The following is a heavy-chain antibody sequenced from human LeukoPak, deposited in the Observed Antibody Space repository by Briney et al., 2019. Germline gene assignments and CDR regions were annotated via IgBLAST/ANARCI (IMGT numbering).Heavy chain of an antibody. J-gene: IGHJ4*02. Sequence: SETLSLTCAVSGGSITNNYWGWVRQPPGKGLEWIGEIYHTGSTNYNPSLKSRVTISVDKSKNQFSLRLSSVTAADTAVYYCARGGTYYYDSSGYYLLWGQGTLVTVSS. V-gene: IGHV4-4*02. D-gene: IGHD3-22*01. CDR2: IYHTGST. CDR1: GGSITNNY. CDR3: ARGGTYYYDSSGYYLL.